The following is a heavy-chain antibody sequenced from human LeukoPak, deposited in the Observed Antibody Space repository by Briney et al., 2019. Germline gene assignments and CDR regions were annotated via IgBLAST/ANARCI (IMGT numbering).Heavy chain of an antibody. J-gene: IGHJ6*02. CDR3: ASTGGYGSGTYDYYYFGMDV. CDR2: ITLSGGST. V-gene: IGHV3-23*01. Sequence: GGSLRLSCSASGFTFSYYDMSWVRQAPGKGLEWVASITLSGGSTFYADSVKGRFTISRDNAKNSLYLQMNSLRAEDTAVYYFASTGGYGSGTYDYYYFGMDVWGQGTTVTVSS. CDR1: GFTFSYYD. D-gene: IGHD3-10*01.